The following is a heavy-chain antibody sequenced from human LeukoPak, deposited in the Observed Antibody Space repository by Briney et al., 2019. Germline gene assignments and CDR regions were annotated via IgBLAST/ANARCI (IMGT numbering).Heavy chain of an antibody. J-gene: IGHJ4*02. Sequence: GSLRLSCAVSGFTFTHYGMHWVRQAPGKGLEWVAVIWYDGAQKYYADSVKGRFTISRDNTKNTLYLQMNSLRVKDTAVYYCARDPSLRVTLDYWGQGTLVTVSS. CDR3: ARDPSLRVTLDY. CDR1: GFTFTHYG. V-gene: IGHV3-33*01. D-gene: IGHD4-11*01. CDR2: IWYDGAQK.